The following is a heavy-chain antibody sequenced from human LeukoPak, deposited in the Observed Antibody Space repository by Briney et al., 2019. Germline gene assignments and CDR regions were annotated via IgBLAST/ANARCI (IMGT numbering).Heavy chain of an antibody. Sequence: GGSLRLSCVGSGFSFTDAWMSWVRQIPGKGLEWVGRIESKTDGETTDYATPVKDRFITSRDDSTNTLYLQMNSLKSEDTAVYYCSTYGSGRKFDYWGQGTLVTVSS. CDR1: GFSFTDAW. D-gene: IGHD3-10*01. V-gene: IGHV3-15*04. J-gene: IGHJ4*02. CDR2: IESKTDGETT. CDR3: STYGSGRKFDY.